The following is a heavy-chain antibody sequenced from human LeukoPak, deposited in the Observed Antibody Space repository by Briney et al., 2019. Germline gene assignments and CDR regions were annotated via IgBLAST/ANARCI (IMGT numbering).Heavy chain of an antibody. D-gene: IGHD4-4*01. CDR2: IKQDGSEK. CDR3: ARAVTTSAEYFQH. Sequence: GGSLRLSCAASGFTFSAYWMTWVRQAPGKEVEWVANIKQDGSEKYYVDSVKGRFTISRDNAKNSLYLQMNSLRAEDTAVYYCARAVTTSAEYFQHWGQGTLVTVSS. CDR1: GFTFSAYW. J-gene: IGHJ1*01. V-gene: IGHV3-7*04.